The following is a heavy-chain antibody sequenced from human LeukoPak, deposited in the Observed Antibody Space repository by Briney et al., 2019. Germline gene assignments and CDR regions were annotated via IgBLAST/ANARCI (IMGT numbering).Heavy chain of an antibody. V-gene: IGHV4-34*01. CDR1: GGSFSGYY. CDR3: ARERYYYASRGIDN. J-gene: IGHJ4*02. D-gene: IGHD3-10*01. Sequence: SETLSLTCAVYGGSFSGYYWSWIRQPPGKGLEWIGEINHSGSTNYNPSLKSRVTISVDTSKNQFSLKLSSVTAADTAVFYCARERYYYASRGIDNWGQGTLVTVSS. CDR2: INHSGST.